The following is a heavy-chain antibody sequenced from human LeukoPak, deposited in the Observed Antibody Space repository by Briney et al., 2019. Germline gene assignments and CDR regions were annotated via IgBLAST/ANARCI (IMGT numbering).Heavy chain of an antibody. J-gene: IGHJ4*02. CDR2: IYSSGST. V-gene: IGHV4-61*02. Sequence: SQTLSLTCTVSGDSISSGSYYWSWIRQPAGKGLEWIGCIYSSGSTNYNPSLKSRVTISVDTSKNQFSLKLSSVTAADTAVYYCARFTMVRDFDYWGQGTLVTVSS. D-gene: IGHD3-10*01. CDR3: ARFTMVRDFDY. CDR1: GDSISSGSYY.